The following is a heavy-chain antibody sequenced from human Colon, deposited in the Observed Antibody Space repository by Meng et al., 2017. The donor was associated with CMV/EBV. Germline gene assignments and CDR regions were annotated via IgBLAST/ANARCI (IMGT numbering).Heavy chain of an antibody. CDR2: NRSKSSGGTT. Sequence: GGSLRLSCTVSGFSAGDSFMTWVRQAPGKGLEWVGFNRSKSSGGTTEYAASVKGRFIVSRDESNSVTYLQMNSLRIEDTAIYYCTRCGINCYLDYWGQGTLVTVSS. D-gene: IGHD1-1*01. V-gene: IGHV3-49*04. CDR1: GFSAGDSF. J-gene: IGHJ4*03. CDR3: TRCGINCYLDY.